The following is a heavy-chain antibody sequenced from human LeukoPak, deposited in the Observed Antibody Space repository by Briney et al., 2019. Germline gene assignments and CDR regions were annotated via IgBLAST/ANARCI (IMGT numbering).Heavy chain of an antibody. J-gene: IGHJ3*02. Sequence: GGSLRLSCAASGFTFSTYIMNWVRQAPGKGLEWVSYISNSSGPIYHAAPVKGRFTIPRDNAKNSLYLQMNSLRAEDTVVYYCAREELGFVIWGERTMVNVSS. CDR3: AREELGFVI. V-gene: IGHV3-48*01. D-gene: IGHD7-27*01. CDR2: ISNSSGPI. CDR1: GFTFSTYI.